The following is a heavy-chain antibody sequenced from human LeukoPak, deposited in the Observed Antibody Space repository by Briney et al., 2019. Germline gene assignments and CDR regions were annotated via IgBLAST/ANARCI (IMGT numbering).Heavy chain of an antibody. J-gene: IGHJ4*02. Sequence: GSLRLSCAASGFPLSSYSMNWVRQAPGKGLEWVSSISSSSSYIYYPDSVKGRFTISRDNAKNSLYLQMNSLRAEDTAVYYCARDPAAYYGSGRTFDYWGQGTLVTVSS. CDR1: GFPLSSYS. CDR2: ISSSSSYI. V-gene: IGHV3-21*01. D-gene: IGHD3-10*01. CDR3: ARDPAAYYGSGRTFDY.